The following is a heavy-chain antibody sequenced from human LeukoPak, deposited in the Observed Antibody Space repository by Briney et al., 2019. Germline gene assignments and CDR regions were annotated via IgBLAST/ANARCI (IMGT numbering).Heavy chain of an antibody. D-gene: IGHD1-26*01. V-gene: IGHV1-8*01. J-gene: IGHJ1*01. CDR3: VRGRFIAGAGD. CDR2: MNGNSGDT. CDR1: GFTLTIYD. Sequence: ASVKVSCKPSGFTLTIYDINWVRQAPGQGLEWMGWMNGNSGDTGYAQKSQGRVTMTRNTSISTAYMELSNLRSEDTAVYYCVRGRFIAGAGDWGQGTPVTVPS.